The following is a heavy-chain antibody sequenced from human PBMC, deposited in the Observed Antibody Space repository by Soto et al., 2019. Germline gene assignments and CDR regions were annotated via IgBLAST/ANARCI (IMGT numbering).Heavy chain of an antibody. J-gene: IGHJ4*02. CDR3: ATSYGDYLYFDY. CDR2: IYYSGST. CDR1: GGSISSSSYY. V-gene: IGHV4-39*01. D-gene: IGHD4-17*01. Sequence: SETLSLTCTVSGGSISSSSYYWGWIRQPPGKGLEWIGSIYYSGSTYYNPSLKSRVTISVDTSKNQFSLKLSSVTAADTAVYYCATSYGDYLYFDYWGQGTLVTVSS.